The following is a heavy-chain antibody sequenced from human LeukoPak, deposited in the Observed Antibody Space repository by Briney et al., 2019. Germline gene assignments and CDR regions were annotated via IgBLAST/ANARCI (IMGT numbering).Heavy chain of an antibody. Sequence: GGSLTLSCAASGFTFSSYAMHWVRQAPGKGLEWAAVISYDGSNKYYADSVKGRFTISRDNSKDTLYLQMNSLRAEDTAVYYCARDPGYCSSTSCPNYGMDVWGKGTTVTVSS. CDR2: ISYDGSNK. V-gene: IGHV3-30*04. CDR1: GFTFSSYA. J-gene: IGHJ6*04. CDR3: ARDPGYCSSTSCPNYGMDV. D-gene: IGHD2-2*01.